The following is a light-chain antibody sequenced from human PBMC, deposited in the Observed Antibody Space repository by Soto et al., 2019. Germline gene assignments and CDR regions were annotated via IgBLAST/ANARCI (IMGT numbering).Light chain of an antibody. CDR2: DAS. CDR1: QSISSW. J-gene: IGKJ1*01. V-gene: IGKV1-5*01. CDR3: QRYNSYS. Sequence: DIQMTQSPSTLSASVGDRVTITCRASQSISSWLAWYQQKPGKAPKILIYDASSLKSGVPSRFSGSGSGTEFTLTISSRQPDDFATYYCQRYNSYSVGQGTKVEIK.